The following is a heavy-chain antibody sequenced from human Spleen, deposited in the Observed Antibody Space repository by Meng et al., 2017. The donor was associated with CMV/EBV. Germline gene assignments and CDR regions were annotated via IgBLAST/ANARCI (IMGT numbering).Heavy chain of an antibody. V-gene: IGHV1-2*06. CDR3: AEDLRDIVVLPAAQV. CDR1: GYTFTAFY. J-gene: IGHJ4*02. CDR2: INPDSGYT. D-gene: IGHD2-2*01. Sequence: FGYTFTAFYIHWVRQAPGQRLEWMGRINPDSGYTDLPQRFQGRVTMTRDTSISTAYLGLSSLRSDDTAVYYCAEDLRDIVVLPAAQVWGQGTLVTVSS.